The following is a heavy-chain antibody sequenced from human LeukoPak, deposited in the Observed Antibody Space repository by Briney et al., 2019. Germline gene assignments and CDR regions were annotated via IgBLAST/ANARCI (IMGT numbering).Heavy chain of an antibody. CDR2: ISYLGDDQ. CDR3: AKDRSSGPHYYYGMDV. V-gene: IGHV3-30*18. Sequence: GGSLRLSCAASGFTFSSYGIHWIRQAPDKGLEWVAVISYLGDDQFYAESVKGRFTISRDNSKKTVFLQMNSQRGEDTAIYYCAKDRSSGPHYYYGMDVWGQGTTVIVSS. CDR1: GFTFSSYG. D-gene: IGHD6-25*01. J-gene: IGHJ6*02.